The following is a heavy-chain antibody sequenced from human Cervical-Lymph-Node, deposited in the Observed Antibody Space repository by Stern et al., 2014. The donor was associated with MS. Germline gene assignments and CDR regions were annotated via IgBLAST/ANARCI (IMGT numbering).Heavy chain of an antibody. D-gene: IGHD2-21*01. Sequence: VQLEESGGGLVKPGGSLRLYCVASGFTFRDHYMSWIRQAPGKGLEFVSYISNSGSFVNYADSVKGRFTISRDNAKDALYLQMNSLRAEDTAVYYCSREPRLTDYWGQGTLVSVSS. CDR1: GFTFRDHY. J-gene: IGHJ4*02. V-gene: IGHV3-11*01. CDR2: ISNSGSFV. CDR3: SREPRLTDY.